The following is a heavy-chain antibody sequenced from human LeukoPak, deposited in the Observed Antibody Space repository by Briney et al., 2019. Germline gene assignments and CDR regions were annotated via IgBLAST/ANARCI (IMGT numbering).Heavy chain of an antibody. CDR1: GFTFSSYA. J-gene: IGHJ4*02. V-gene: IGHV3-23*01. Sequence: PGGSLRLSCAASGFTFSSYAMSWVRQAPGKGLEWVSTIGDSTVSAYSADSVKGRFTISRDNSKNTLYLQMNSLRAEDTAVYFCAKTPSHLNSPNCFDYWGQGTLVTVTS. CDR3: AKTPSHLNSPNCFDY. D-gene: IGHD1-1*01. CDR2: IGDSTVSA.